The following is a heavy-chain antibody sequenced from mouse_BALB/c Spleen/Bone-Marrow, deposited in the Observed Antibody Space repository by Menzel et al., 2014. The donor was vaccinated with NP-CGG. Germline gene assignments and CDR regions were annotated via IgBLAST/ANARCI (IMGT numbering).Heavy chain of an antibody. CDR1: GFTFSDYY. Sequence: EVHLVESGGGLVKPGGSLKLSCAASGFTFSDYYMYWVRQTPEKRLEWVATISDGGSYTYYPDSVKGRFTISRGNAKNNLYLQMSSLKSEDTAMYYCARVSYDYFDYWGQGTTLTVSS. J-gene: IGHJ2*01. CDR3: ARVSYDYFDY. V-gene: IGHV5-4*02. CDR2: ISDGGSYT. D-gene: IGHD2-4*01.